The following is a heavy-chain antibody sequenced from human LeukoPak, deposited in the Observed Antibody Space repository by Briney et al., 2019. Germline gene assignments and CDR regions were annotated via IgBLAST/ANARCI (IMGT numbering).Heavy chain of an antibody. V-gene: IGHV3-7*01. CDR3: ARDLDAYCGGDCYPGDAFDI. CDR1: GFTFNNYW. J-gene: IGHJ3*02. CDR2: IKQDGSEI. D-gene: IGHD2-21*02. Sequence: GGSLRLSCAASGFTFNNYWMSWVRQAPGRGLEWVANIKQDGSEIDSVDSVKGRLTISRDNAKNSLYLQMNSLRAEDTAVYYCARDLDAYCGGDCYPGDAFDIWGQGTMVTVSS.